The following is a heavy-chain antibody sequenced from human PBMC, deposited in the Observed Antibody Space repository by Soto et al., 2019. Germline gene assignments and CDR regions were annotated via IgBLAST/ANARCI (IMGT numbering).Heavy chain of an antibody. Sequence: QITLNESGPTQVKPRQTLTLTCTFSGFSLTTSGVGVGWIRQSPGKAPEWLALIYWDDEKRYSPSLKSRLTIPKDTAKNQVVLTMADLDPADTATYYCAHRVLRTVFGLVTTTAIYFDFWGQGTPVAVSS. CDR2: IYWDDEK. J-gene: IGHJ4*02. CDR3: AHRVLRTVFGLVTTTAIYFDF. D-gene: IGHD3-3*01. CDR1: GFSLTTSGVG. V-gene: IGHV2-5*02.